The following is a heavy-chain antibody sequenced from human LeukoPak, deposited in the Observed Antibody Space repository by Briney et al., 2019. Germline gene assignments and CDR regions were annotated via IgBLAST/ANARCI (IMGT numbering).Heavy chain of an antibody. Sequence: GGSLRLSCAASGFTFSSYSMNWVRQAPGKGLEWVSSISSSSSYIYYADSVKGRFTISRDNAKNSLYLQMNSLRAEDTAVYYCAKSEQQLTDWFDPWGQGTLVTVSS. D-gene: IGHD1/OR15-1a*01. CDR1: GFTFSSYS. CDR2: ISSSSSYI. V-gene: IGHV3-21*04. CDR3: AKSEQQLTDWFDP. J-gene: IGHJ5*02.